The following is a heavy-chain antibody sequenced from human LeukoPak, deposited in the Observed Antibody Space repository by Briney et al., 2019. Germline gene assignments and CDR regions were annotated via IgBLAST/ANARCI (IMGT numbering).Heavy chain of an antibody. J-gene: IGHJ4*02. CDR2: MNPDSGDT. Sequence: GASVKVSCKASGYNFNDSDINWVRQATGQGLEWMGWMNPDSGDTGYAQKFQGRLTITRHMSSTTACMELSRLRSDDTAVYYCTRGWDYWGQGTRVTVSS. CDR3: TRGWDY. CDR1: GYNFNDSD. V-gene: IGHV1-8*03.